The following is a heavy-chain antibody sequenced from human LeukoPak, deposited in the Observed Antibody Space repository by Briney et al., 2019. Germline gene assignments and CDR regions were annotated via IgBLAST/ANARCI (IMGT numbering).Heavy chain of an antibody. Sequence: PVKASCKASQGTDCSYAISRVRRAPRQELGWRGGIIPIFGTANYAQKFQGRVTITADESTSTAYMELSSMRSEDTAVYYCARARSSSWLRGWFDPWGQGTLVTVSS. D-gene: IGHD6-13*01. J-gene: IGHJ5*02. CDR1: QGTDCSYA. CDR3: ARARSSSWLRGWFDP. V-gene: IGHV1-69*13. CDR2: IIPIFGTA.